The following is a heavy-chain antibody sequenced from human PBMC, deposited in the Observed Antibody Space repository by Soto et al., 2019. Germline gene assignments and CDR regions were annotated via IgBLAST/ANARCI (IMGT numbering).Heavy chain of an antibody. Sequence: EVQLVESGGGLVQPGGSLRLSCAASGFTVSSNYMSWVRQAPGKGLEWVSVIYSGGSTYYADSVKGRFTISRDNSKNTLYLQMNSLRAEDTAVYYCARGLRYFNYGMDVWGQGTTVTVSS. J-gene: IGHJ6*02. CDR2: IYSGGST. CDR1: GFTVSSNY. CDR3: ARGLRYFNYGMDV. V-gene: IGHV3-66*01. D-gene: IGHD3-9*01.